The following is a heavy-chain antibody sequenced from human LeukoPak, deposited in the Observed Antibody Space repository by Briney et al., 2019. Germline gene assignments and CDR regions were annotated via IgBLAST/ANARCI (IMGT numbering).Heavy chain of an antibody. J-gene: IGHJ4*02. D-gene: IGHD6-6*01. CDR2: INPSGGST. Sequence: ASVKVSCKASGYTFTSYYMHWVRQAPGQGLEWMGIINPSGGSTSYAQKFQGRVTMTRDTSISTAYMELSRLRSDDTAVYYCARRWYSSSSRTTLFDYWGQGTLVTVSS. CDR3: ARRWYSSSSRTTLFDY. V-gene: IGHV1-46*01. CDR1: GYTFTSYY.